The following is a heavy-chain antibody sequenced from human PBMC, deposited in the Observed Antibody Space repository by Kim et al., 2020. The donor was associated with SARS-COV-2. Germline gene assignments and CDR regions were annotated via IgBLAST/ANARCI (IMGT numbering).Heavy chain of an antibody. CDR3: AREVGYCSGGSCYNPYWYFDL. J-gene: IGHJ2*01. D-gene: IGHD2-15*01. CDR2: IYYSGST. Sequence: SETLSLTCIVSGGSISSYYWSWIRQPPGKGLEWIGYIYYSGSTNYNPSLKSRVTISVDTSKNQFSLKLSSVTAADTAVYYCAREVGYCSGGSCYNPYWYFDLWGRGTLVTVSS. CDR1: GGSISSYY. V-gene: IGHV4-59*01.